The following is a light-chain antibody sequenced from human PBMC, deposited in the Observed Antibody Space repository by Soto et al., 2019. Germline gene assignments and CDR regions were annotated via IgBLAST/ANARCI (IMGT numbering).Light chain of an antibody. J-gene: IGKJ2*01. CDR1: QSVTNNF. CDR2: GIS. Sequence: ENVLTQSPGTLSLSPGERATLSCRASQSVTNNFFAWYQQKPGQAPRLLIHGISSRATGIPDRFSGSGSGTDFTLTIIRLEPEDFAVYYCQQYITLPHNFGQGTKLEVK. V-gene: IGKV3-20*01. CDR3: QQYITLPHN.